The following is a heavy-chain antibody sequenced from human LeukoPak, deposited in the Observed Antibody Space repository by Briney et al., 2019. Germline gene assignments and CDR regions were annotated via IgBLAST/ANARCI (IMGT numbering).Heavy chain of an antibody. CDR3: ARGGAGTYYKRDGWFDP. D-gene: IGHD3-10*01. CDR1: GYTFSGYY. CDR2: IKPDSGDT. V-gene: IGHV1-2*02. Sequence: ASVKVSCKASGYTFSGYYIHWVRQAPGQGLEWMGLIKPDSGDTNYAQNFRGRVTMTRDTSITTAYMELNSLTSEDTAVYYCARGGAGTYYKRDGWFDPWGQGTVVTVSS. J-gene: IGHJ5*02.